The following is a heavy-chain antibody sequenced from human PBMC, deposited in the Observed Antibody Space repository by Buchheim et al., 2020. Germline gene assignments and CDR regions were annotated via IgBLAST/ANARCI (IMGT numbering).Heavy chain of an antibody. Sequence: QVQLVESGGGVVQPGRSLRLSCAASGFTFSSYGMHWVRQAPGKGLEWVAVISYDGSNKYYADSVKGRFTISRDNSKNTLYLQMNSLRAEDTAVYYCAKDYESDAATVTSGGYFDYWGQGTL. CDR1: GFTFSSYG. CDR2: ISYDGSNK. D-gene: IGHD4-17*01. V-gene: IGHV3-30*18. CDR3: AKDYESDAATVTSGGYFDY. J-gene: IGHJ4*02.